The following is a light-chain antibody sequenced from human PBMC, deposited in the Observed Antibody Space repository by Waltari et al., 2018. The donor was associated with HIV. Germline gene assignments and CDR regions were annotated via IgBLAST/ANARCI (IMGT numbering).Light chain of an antibody. V-gene: IGLV3-21*04. Sequence: SYVLTQPPSVSVAPGETARIPCGGNNIRTKSVHWYQQKPGQAPDLVIHYDSDRPSGIPERFSGSNSGNAATLIITTVEAGDEADYYCQVWDSTNDHLIFGGGTKLTVL. J-gene: IGLJ2*01. CDR1: NIRTKS. CDR3: QVWDSTNDHLI. CDR2: YDS.